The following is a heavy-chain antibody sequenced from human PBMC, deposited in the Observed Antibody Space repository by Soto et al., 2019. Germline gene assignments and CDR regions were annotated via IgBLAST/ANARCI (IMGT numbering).Heavy chain of an antibody. CDR2: IDPSNSYT. J-gene: IGHJ4*02. D-gene: IGHD5-18*01. V-gene: IGHV5-10-1*01. CDR3: AKDIVRYTYGACDY. Sequence: GESLKISCKGSGYSFTNFWITWVRQMPGKGLEWMGRIDPSNSYTNYSPSFQGRVTISTDKSISTAYLQMNSLRVEDTAVYYCAKDIVRYTYGACDYWGQGALVTVSS. CDR1: GYSFTNFW.